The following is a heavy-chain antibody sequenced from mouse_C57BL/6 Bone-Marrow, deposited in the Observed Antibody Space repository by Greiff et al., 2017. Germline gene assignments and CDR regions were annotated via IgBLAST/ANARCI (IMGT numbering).Heavy chain of an antibody. V-gene: IGHV5-6*02. Sequence: DVKLVESGGDLVKPGGSLKLSCAASGFTFSSYGMSWVRQTPDKRLEWVATISSGGSYTYYPDSVKGRFTISRDNAKNTLYLQMSSLKSADTAMYYCARAYYDYDGALAYWGQGTLVTVSA. D-gene: IGHD2-4*01. CDR2: ISSGGSYT. CDR1: GFTFSSYG. J-gene: IGHJ3*01. CDR3: ARAYYDYDGALAY.